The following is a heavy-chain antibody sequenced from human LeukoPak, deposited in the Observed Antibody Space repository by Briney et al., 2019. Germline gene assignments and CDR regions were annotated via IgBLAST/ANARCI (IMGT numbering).Heavy chain of an antibody. V-gene: IGHV3-23*01. J-gene: IGHJ3*02. Sequence: GGSLRLSCAASGFTFSSYAMSWVRQAPGKGLEWVSAISGSGGSTYYADSVKGRFTISRDNAKNSLHLQMNSLRAEDTAVYYCARELGRYYDSSGYPIRGAFDIWGQGTMVTVSS. CDR3: ARELGRYYDSSGYPIRGAFDI. CDR1: GFTFSSYA. CDR2: ISGSGGST. D-gene: IGHD3-22*01.